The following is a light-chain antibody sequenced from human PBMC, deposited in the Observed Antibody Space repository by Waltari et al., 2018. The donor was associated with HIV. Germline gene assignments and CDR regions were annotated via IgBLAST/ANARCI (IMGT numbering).Light chain of an antibody. CDR3: SSYAGSNNVL. J-gene: IGLJ2*01. V-gene: IGLV2-8*01. CDR1: SSDVGGYNP. Sequence: QSALTQPPSASGSPGQSVAISCTGTSSDVGGYNPVSSYQQHPGKAPKLMIYEVTKRPSGVPDRFSGSKSGNTASLTVSGLQAEDEADYYCSSYAGSNNVLFGGGTKLTVL. CDR2: EVT.